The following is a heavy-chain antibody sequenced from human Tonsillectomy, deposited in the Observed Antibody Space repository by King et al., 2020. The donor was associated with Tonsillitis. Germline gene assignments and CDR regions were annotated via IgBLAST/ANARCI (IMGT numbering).Heavy chain of an antibody. CDR1: GITFSNSA. CDR3: AARPYESTGYMTSDVFDI. CDR2: IVVGSGNT. V-gene: IGHV1-58*02. Sequence: QLVQSGPEVKKPGTSVKVSCKASGITFSNSAMQWVRQARGQPLEWIGWIVVGSGNTNYAQKFQERVTISRDMSTNTAYMELSGLRSEDTAVFYCAARPYESTGYMTSDVFDIWGQGTMVTVSS. D-gene: IGHD3-22*01. J-gene: IGHJ3*02.